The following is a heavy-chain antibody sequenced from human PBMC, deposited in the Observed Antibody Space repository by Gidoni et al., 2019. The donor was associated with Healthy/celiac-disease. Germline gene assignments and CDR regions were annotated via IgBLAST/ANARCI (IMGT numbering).Heavy chain of an antibody. V-gene: IGHV4-31*03. D-gene: IGHD3-10*01. J-gene: IGHJ4*02. CDR3: ARGGGSGTETSDY. CDR2: IYYSGST. Sequence: QVQLQDSGPGLVKPSQTLSLTCTVSGGSISSGGYYWRWIRQHPGKALEWIGYIYYSGSTYYNPSLKSRVTISVDTSKNQFSLKLSSVTAADTAVYYCARGGGSGTETSDYWGQGTLVTVSS. CDR1: GGSISSGGYY.